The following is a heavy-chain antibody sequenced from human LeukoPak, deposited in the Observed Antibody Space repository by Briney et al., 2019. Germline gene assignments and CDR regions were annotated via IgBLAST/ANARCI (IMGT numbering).Heavy chain of an antibody. D-gene: IGHD5-12*01. V-gene: IGHV3-23*01. J-gene: IGHJ4*02. Sequence: GGSLRLSCAASGFTFSTYAMSWVRQAPGKGPDWVSGISASSDSTYYADSVKGRFTISRDNSKNTLYLQMNSLGAADTAVYYCAKDRAGYSGARGFDCWGQGTLVTVSS. CDR2: ISASSDST. CDR3: AKDRAGYSGARGFDC. CDR1: GFTFSTYA.